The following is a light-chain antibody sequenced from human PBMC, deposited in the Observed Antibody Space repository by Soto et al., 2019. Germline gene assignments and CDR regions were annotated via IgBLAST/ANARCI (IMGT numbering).Light chain of an antibody. V-gene: IGKV1-5*03. CDR1: QTISSW. CDR2: KAS. Sequence: DIQMPQSHSTMSASVGASFAITWRARQTISSWLAWYQQKPGKANKLLIYKASTLKSGVPSRFSGSGSGTEFTLTISSLQPDEFATYYCKNYNSYSEAVGNGNKVAIK. J-gene: IGKJ1*01. CDR3: KNYNSYSEA.